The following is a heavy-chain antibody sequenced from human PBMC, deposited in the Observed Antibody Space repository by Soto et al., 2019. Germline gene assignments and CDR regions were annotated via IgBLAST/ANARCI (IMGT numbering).Heavy chain of an antibody. D-gene: IGHD2-2*02. V-gene: IGHV1-3*01. CDR2: INAGNGNT. Sequence: QVQLVQSGAEVKKPGASVKVSCKASGYTFTSYDMHWVRQAPGQRLEWMGWINAGNGNTKYSQKFQGRGTITRDTSASTAYMELSSLRSEDTAVYYCASSFTVPAAIAYWGQGTLGTVSS. CDR1: GYTFTSYD. CDR3: ASSFTVPAAIAY. J-gene: IGHJ4*02.